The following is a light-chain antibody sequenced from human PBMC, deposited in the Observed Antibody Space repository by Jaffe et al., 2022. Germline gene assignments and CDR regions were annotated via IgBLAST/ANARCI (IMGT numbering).Light chain of an antibody. CDR1: SSDLGAYNY. Sequence: QTALTQPPSASGSPGQSITISCTGTSSDLGAYNYVSWFQQHPGRAPKLLISEVNKRPSGVPDRFSGSKSANVASLTISGLQPEDEADYYCCSYVARGKYAFGTGTTVTVL. CDR2: EVN. J-gene: IGLJ1*01. CDR3: CSYVARGKYA. V-gene: IGLV2-8*01.